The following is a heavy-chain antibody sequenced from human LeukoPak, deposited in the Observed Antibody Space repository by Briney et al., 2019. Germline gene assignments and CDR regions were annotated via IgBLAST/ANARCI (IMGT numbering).Heavy chain of an antibody. D-gene: IGHD5-18*01. CDR2: ISSSSSYI. Sequence: GGSLRLSCAASGFTFSSYSMNWVRQAPGKGLEWVSSISSSSSYIYYADSVKGRFTISRDNAKTSLYLQMNSLRAEDTAVYYCARDLSGVTGYTYGRGIDYWGQGTLVTVSS. V-gene: IGHV3-21*01. CDR3: ARDLSGVTGYTYGRGIDY. CDR1: GFTFSSYS. J-gene: IGHJ4*02.